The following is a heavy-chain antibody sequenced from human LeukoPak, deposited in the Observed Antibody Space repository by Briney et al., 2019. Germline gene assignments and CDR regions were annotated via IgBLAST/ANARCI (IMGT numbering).Heavy chain of an antibody. CDR1: GFTFSSYA. Sequence: PGGSLRLSCAASGFTFSSYAMSWVRQAPGKGLEWVSAISGSGGSTYYADSVKGRFTISRDNSKNTLYLQMNSLRAEDTAVYYCAKTPWVSSGSFNYIYFRHWGQGTLVTVSS. CDR3: AKTPWVSSGSFNYIYFRH. V-gene: IGHV3-23*01. CDR2: ISGSGGST. J-gene: IGHJ1*01. D-gene: IGHD1-26*01.